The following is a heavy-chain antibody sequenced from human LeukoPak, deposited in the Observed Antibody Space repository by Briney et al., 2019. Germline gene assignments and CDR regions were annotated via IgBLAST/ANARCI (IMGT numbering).Heavy chain of an antibody. CDR1: GFTFSSYS. V-gene: IGHV3-21*01. Sequence: GGSLRLSCAASGFTFSSYSMNWVRQAPGKGLEWVSSISSSSSYIYYADSVKGRFTISRDNAKNSLYLQMNSLRAEDTAVYYCARDWVHYYGSGSFHWSQGTLVTVSS. D-gene: IGHD3-10*01. CDR3: ARDWVHYYGSGSFH. CDR2: ISSSSSYI. J-gene: IGHJ4*02.